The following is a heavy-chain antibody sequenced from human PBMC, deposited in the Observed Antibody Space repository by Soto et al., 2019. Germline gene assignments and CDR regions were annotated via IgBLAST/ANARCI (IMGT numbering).Heavy chain of an antibody. CDR3: AREASGHYYDSSGYLYYFDY. J-gene: IGHJ4*02. CDR1: GGSISSGGYY. CDR2: IYYSGST. V-gene: IGHV4-31*03. D-gene: IGHD3-22*01. Sequence: QVQLQESGPGLVKPSQTLSLTCTVSGGSISSGGYYWSWIRQHPGKGLEWIGYIYYSGSTYYNPSLKSRVTISVDTSKNQFSLKLSSVTAADTAVYYCAREASGHYYDSSGYLYYFDYWGQGTLVTVSS.